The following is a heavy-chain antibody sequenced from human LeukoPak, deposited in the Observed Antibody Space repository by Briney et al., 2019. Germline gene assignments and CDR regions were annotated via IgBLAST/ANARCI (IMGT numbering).Heavy chain of an antibody. CDR1: GFTFSDYY. CDR3: ARRSIEWFFVY. CDR2: ISSSGSTI. V-gene: IGHV3-11*01. Sequence: KTGGSLRLSCAASGFTFSDYYMSWIRQAPGKGLEWVSYISSSGSTIYYADSVKGRSTISRDNAKNSLYLQMNSLRAEDTAVYYCARRSIEWFFVYWGQGTLVTVSS. D-gene: IGHD3-3*01. J-gene: IGHJ4*02.